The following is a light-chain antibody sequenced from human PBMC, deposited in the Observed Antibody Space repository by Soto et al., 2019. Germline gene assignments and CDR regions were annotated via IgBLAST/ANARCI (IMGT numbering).Light chain of an antibody. CDR1: SGHNHYP. CDR3: QTWGTGTS. J-gene: IGLJ1*01. CDR2: FNSDGSH. V-gene: IGLV4-69*01. Sequence: QLVLTQSPSASASRGASVKLTCTLNSGHNHYPIAWHHQQPEKGPRFLMRFNSDGSHNKGDGIPDRFSGSSSGTERYLSIYSLQSVDEADYYCQTWGTGTSLGTGTKVTVL.